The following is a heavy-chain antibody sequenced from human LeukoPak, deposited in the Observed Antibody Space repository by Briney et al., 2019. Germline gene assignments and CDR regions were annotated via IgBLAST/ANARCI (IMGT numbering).Heavy chain of an antibody. J-gene: IGHJ4*02. Sequence: GASVKVSCKASGGTFSRYAISWVRQAPGQGLEWRGGIIPIFGTASYAQKFQGRVTITTDESTSTAYMELSSLRSEDTAVYYCARRRWELHPLDSWGQGTLVTVSS. CDR2: IIPIFGTA. CDR1: GGTFSRYA. CDR3: ARRRWELHPLDS. V-gene: IGHV1-69*05. D-gene: IGHD1-26*01.